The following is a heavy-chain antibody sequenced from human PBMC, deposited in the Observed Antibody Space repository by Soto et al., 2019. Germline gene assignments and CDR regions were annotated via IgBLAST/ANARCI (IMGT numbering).Heavy chain of an antibody. CDR1: GYSFTSYG. J-gene: IGHJ5*02. CDR2: ISGYNGKT. V-gene: IGHV1-18*01. CDR3: ASDTMVNTDNWFDL. D-gene: IGHD5-18*01. Sequence: QVHLVQSGAEVKKPGASVQVSCKASGYSFTSYGISWVRQAAGQGLEWMAWISGYNGKTRFAPKHQGRLTMTIVASTSTAYMDLRSLRSDDAAMYYWASDTMVNTDNWFDLWGQGTLVTVSS.